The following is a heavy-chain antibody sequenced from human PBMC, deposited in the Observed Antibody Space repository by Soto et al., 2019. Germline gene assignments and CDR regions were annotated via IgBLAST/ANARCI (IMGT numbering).Heavy chain of an antibody. V-gene: IGHV4-39*01. Sequence: SETLSLTCTVSGGSISGGSYYWGWIRQPPGKVLEWIGSIYYSGSTYYNPSLKSRVTISVDTSKNQFSLKLCSVTAADTAVYYCERPSIAARREDYDYYGMDVWGQGTTVT. J-gene: IGHJ6*02. CDR2: IYYSGST. CDR1: GGSISGGSYY. D-gene: IGHD6-6*01. CDR3: ERPSIAARREDYDYYGMDV.